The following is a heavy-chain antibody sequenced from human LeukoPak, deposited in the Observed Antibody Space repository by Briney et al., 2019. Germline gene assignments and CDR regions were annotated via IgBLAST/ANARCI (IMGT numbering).Heavy chain of an antibody. V-gene: IGHV4-4*07. D-gene: IGHD6-19*01. J-gene: IGHJ5*02. Sequence: SETLSLTCTVSGGSISSYYWSWIRQPAGKGLEWIGRIYTSGSTNYNPSLKSRVTMSVDTSKNQFSLRLSSVTAADTAVYYCARAVAVAGIGHWFDPWGQGTLVTVSS. CDR3: ARAVAVAGIGHWFDP. CDR2: IYTSGST. CDR1: GGSISSYY.